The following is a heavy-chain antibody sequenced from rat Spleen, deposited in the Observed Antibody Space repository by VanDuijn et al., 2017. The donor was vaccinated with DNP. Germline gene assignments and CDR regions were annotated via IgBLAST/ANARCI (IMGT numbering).Heavy chain of an antibody. CDR1: GYSITSNH. CDR2: ISYSGTT. D-gene: IGHD1-7*01. Sequence: EVQLQESGPGLVKPAQSLSLTCSVTGYSITSNHWGWIRKFPGNKMEWIGHISYSGTTSYNPSLKSRISITRDTTENQFFLQLNSVTIEDTATYYCARHTMGMDYWCQGVMVTVSP. V-gene: IGHV3-1*01. J-gene: IGHJ2*01. CDR3: ARHTMGMDY.